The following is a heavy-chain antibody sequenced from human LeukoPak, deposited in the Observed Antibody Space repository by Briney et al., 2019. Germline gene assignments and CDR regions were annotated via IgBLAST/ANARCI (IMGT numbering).Heavy chain of an antibody. J-gene: IGHJ4*02. CDR1: GFTFSSYA. CDR2: ISGSGGST. CDR3: AKSSGYSYGYYFDY. Sequence: GGSLRLSCAASGFTFSSYAMSWVRQAPGKGLEWASGISGSGGSTYYADSVKGRFTISRDNSKNTLYLQMNSLRADDTAVYYCAKSSGYSYGYYFDYWGQGTLVTVSS. V-gene: IGHV3-23*01. D-gene: IGHD5-18*01.